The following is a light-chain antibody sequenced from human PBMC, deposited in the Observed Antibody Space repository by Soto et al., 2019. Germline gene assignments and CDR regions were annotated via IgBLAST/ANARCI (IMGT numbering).Light chain of an antibody. V-gene: IGLV2-14*01. Sequence: QSALTQPASVSGSPGQSITISCTGTNRDVGSYNYVSWYQLHPGKAPKLLIYEGRYPPSGVSNRCSGSKSGDRASLTISELQAEDEADSYYCSYTTRTTLSVVGTGTNVTV. CDR3: CSYTTRTTLSV. CDR1: NRDVGSYNY. CDR2: EGR. J-gene: IGLJ1*01.